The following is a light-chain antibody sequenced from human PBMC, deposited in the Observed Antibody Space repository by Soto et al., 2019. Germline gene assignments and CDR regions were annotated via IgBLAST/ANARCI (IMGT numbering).Light chain of an antibody. Sequence: QTVVTQEPSFSVSPGGTVTLTCGLSSGSVSTSYYPSWYQQTPGQAPRTLIYSTNTRSSGVPDRFSGSILGNKAALTITGAQADDESDYYCLLYVGSGIWVFGGGTKLTV. CDR1: SGSVSTSYY. CDR2: STN. V-gene: IGLV8-61*01. CDR3: LLYVGSGIWV. J-gene: IGLJ2*01.